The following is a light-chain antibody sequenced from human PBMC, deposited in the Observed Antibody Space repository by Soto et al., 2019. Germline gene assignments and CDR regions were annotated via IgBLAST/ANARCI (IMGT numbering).Light chain of an antibody. CDR2: AAS. CDR3: QQVNGYPRDIT. V-gene: IGKV1-39*01. Sequence: DIQMTQSPSSLSASVGDRVTITCRASQSISSYLNSYQQKPGKAPKLLIYAASTLQSGVPARFSGSGSGTDFTLTISSLQPEDFATYYCQQVNGYPRDITFGGGTRVEIK. CDR1: QSISSY. J-gene: IGKJ4*01.